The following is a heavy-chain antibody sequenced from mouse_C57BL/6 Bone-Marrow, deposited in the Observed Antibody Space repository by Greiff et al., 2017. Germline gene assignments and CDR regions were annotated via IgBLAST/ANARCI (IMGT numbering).Heavy chain of an antibody. CDR1: GYTFTDYY. Sequence: EVQLQQSGPELVKPGASVKISCKASGYTFTDYYMNWVKQSHGQSLEWIGDINPNNGGTSYNQKFKGKATLTVDKSSSTAYMELRSLTSEDSAVYYCARSPLWLRKYFDVWGTGTTVTVSS. D-gene: IGHD2-2*01. V-gene: IGHV1-26*01. CDR3: ARSPLWLRKYFDV. J-gene: IGHJ1*03. CDR2: INPNNGGT.